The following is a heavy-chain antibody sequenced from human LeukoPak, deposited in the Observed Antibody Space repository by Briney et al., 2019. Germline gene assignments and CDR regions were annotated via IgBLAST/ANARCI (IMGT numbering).Heavy chain of an antibody. J-gene: IGHJ4*02. D-gene: IGHD3-22*01. CDR2: INHSGYT. V-gene: IGHV4-34*01. CDR3: SRQVVGNDY. CDR1: GESSFSNYY. Sequence: SETLSLTCAVYGESSFSNYYWSWIRPTPGGALEWIGEINHSGYTNYNPSLKSRVTLSIDTSKNQFSLRLNSVTAADTAVYYCSRQVVGNDYWGQGTLVTVSS.